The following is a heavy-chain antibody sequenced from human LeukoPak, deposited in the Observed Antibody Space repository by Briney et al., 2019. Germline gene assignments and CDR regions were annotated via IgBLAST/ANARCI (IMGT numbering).Heavy chain of an antibody. V-gene: IGHV3-7*01. CDR3: ARDCSAQLITGERCLQVSGHAFEI. CDR1: GFTFTGYW. Sequence: VGSLRLSCVASGFTFTGYWITWVRQPPGRGLEWVANIKQDDGEKYYVETVKGRVTISTDNANNPLYLQMNSLRAEDKAVSYCARDCSAQLITGERCLQVSGHAFEIWGQGTMVTVSS. CDR2: IKQDDGEK. D-gene: IGHD5-24*01. J-gene: IGHJ3*02.